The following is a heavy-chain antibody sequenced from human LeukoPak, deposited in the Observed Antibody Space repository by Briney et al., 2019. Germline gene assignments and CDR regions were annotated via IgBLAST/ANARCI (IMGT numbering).Heavy chain of an antibody. CDR1: GFSFSSYA. CDR3: ARSRLVVTGFDY. Sequence: GGSLRLSCAASGFSFSSYAIHWVRQAPGKGLEYVSGISSDGGSTYYGNSVKGRCIMSRDNSKNTLYLQMGSLRAEDMAVYYCARSRLVVTGFDYWGQGTLVTVSS. J-gene: IGHJ4*02. CDR2: ISSDGGST. D-gene: IGHD3-22*01. V-gene: IGHV3-64*01.